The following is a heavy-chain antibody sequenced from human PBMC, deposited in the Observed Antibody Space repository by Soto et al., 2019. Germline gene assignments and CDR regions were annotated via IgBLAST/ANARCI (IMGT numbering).Heavy chain of an antibody. J-gene: IGHJ3*02. CDR3: AAAQYTRELRTAFDI. V-gene: IGHV1-58*01. D-gene: IGHD1-26*01. Sequence: VASVKVSCKASGFTFTSSAVQWVRQARGQRLEWIGWIVVGSGNTNYAQKFQERVTITRDMSTSTAYMELSSLRSEDTAVYYCAAAQYTRELRTAFDIWGQGTMVTVSS. CDR1: GFTFTSSA. CDR2: IVVGSGNT.